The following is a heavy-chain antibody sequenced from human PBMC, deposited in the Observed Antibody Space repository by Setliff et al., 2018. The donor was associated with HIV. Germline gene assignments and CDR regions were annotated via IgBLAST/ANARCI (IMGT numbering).Heavy chain of an antibody. Sequence: GGALSLSWTASGFTFRNYGMNWVRQAPGKGLKWVAITSYDGTYTHYADSVRGRFTISRDNSRNTVYLDMNTLTAEDTAVYYCVRGGYYYDNTVFYGHWGQGTLVTVSS. CDR3: VRGGYYYDNTVFYGH. J-gene: IGHJ4*02. CDR1: GFTFRNYG. D-gene: IGHD3-22*01. CDR2: TSYDGTYT. V-gene: IGHV3-30*03.